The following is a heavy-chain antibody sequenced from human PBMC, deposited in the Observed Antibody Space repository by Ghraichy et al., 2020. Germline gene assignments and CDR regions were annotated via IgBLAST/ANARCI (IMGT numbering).Heavy chain of an antibody. CDR2: IYYSGST. Sequence: SETLSLTCTVSGGSISSGGYYWSWIRQHPGKGLEWIGYIYYSGSTYYNPSLKSRVTISVDTSKNQFSLKLSSVTAADTAVYYCARVFRDGYNRAPFDYWGQGTLVTVSS. V-gene: IGHV4-31*03. CDR1: GGSISSGGYY. J-gene: IGHJ4*02. CDR3: ARVFRDGYNRAPFDY. D-gene: IGHD5-24*01.